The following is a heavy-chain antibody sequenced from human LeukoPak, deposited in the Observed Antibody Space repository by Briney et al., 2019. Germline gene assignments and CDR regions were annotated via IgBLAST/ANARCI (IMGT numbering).Heavy chain of an antibody. J-gene: IGHJ4*02. CDR1: GFTFSSYA. Sequence: PGGSLRLSCAASGFTFSSYAMSWVRQAPGKGLEWVSAISGSGGSTYYADSVKGRFTISRDNSKNTLYLQMNSLRAEDTAVYYCAKPTIVVVAATPFDYWGQGTLVTVSS. V-gene: IGHV3-23*01. D-gene: IGHD2-15*01. CDR2: ISGSGGST. CDR3: AKPTIVVVAATPFDY.